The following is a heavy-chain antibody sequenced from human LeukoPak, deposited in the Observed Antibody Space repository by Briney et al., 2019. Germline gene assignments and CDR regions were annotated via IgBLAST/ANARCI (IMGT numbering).Heavy chain of an antibody. CDR3: AKEMAYCGGDCYSGPFDY. J-gene: IGHJ4*02. CDR2: ISGSGGST. V-gene: IGHV3-23*01. D-gene: IGHD2-21*02. Sequence: GGPLRLSCAASGFTFSSYAMSWVRQAPGKGLEWVSAISGSGGSTYYADSVKGRFTISRDNSKNTLYLQMNSLRAEDTAVYYCAKEMAYCGGDCYSGPFDYWGQGTLVTVSS. CDR1: GFTFSSYA.